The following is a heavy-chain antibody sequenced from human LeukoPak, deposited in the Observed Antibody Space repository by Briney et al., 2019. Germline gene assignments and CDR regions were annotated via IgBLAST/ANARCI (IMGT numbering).Heavy chain of an antibody. V-gene: IGHV4-59*01. D-gene: IGHD6-19*01. CDR3: ARVILTMAGTSTDS. J-gene: IGHJ4*02. Sequence: SETLSLTCTVSGGSISSYYWSWIRQPPGKGLEWIGYIYYSGSTNYNPSLKSRVTISVDTSKNQFSLKLSSVTAADTAVYYCARVILTMAGTSTDSWGQGTLVTVSS. CDR1: GGSISSYY. CDR2: IYYSGST.